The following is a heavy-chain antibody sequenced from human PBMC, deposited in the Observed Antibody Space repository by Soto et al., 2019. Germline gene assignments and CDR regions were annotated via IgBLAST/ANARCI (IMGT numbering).Heavy chain of an antibody. CDR1: GFTFSSYS. CDR2: ISSSSSTI. V-gene: IGHV3-48*01. J-gene: IGHJ3*02. CDR3: ARDDSSGGAFDI. Sequence: EVQLVESGGGSVQPGGSLRLSCAASGFTFSSYSMNWVRQAPGKGLEWVSYISSSSSTIYYADSVKGRFTISRDNAKNSLYLQMTSLRAEDTAVYYCARDDSSGGAFDIWGQGTMVTVSS. D-gene: IGHD6-19*01.